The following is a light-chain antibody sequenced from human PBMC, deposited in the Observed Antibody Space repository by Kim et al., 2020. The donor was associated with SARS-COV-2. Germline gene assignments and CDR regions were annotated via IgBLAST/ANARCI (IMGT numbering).Light chain of an antibody. CDR1: KLGDKY. CDR2: EDS. V-gene: IGLV3-1*01. Sequence: VAPGQTASITCSGDKLGDKYACWYQQKPGQSPVLVIYEDSKRPSGIPGRFSGSNSGNTATLTLSGTQAMDEADYYCQAWDSSTWVFGGGTQLTVL. CDR3: QAWDSSTWV. J-gene: IGLJ3*02.